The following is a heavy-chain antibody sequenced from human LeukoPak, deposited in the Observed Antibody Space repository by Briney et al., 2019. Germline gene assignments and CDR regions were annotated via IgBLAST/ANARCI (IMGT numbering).Heavy chain of an antibody. CDR3: ARGRAVTGSTVIDY. CDR1: GFTFSSYA. CDR2: ISSDGGNR. V-gene: IGHV3-30-3*01. D-gene: IGHD6-19*01. Sequence: GRSLRLSCAASGFTFSSYAMHWVRRAPGKALEWVANISSDGGNRYYSDSVKSRFTISRDNSKNTLYLQMNSLRPEDTAVFHCARGRAVTGSTVIDYWGQGTLVTVSS. J-gene: IGHJ4*02.